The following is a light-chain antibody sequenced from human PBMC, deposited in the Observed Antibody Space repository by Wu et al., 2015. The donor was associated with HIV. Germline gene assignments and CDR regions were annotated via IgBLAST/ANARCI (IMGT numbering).Light chain of an antibody. CDR2: GAS. V-gene: IGKV3-11*01. Sequence: EIVMTQSPATLSVSPGERATFSCRAGQSVSNNLAWYQQKPGQSPRLLIYGASDRATGIPDRFSGSGSGTDFTLTISSLEPEDFAVYYCQHRSNWPTFGQGTKVEIQ. CDR3: QHRSNWPT. CDR1: QSVSNN. J-gene: IGKJ1*01.